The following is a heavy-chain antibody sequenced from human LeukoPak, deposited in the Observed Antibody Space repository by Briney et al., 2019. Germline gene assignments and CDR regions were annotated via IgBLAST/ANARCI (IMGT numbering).Heavy chain of an antibody. CDR1: GYSFTSYW. CDR2: IYPGDSDT. D-gene: IGHD3-10*01. V-gene: IGHV5-51*01. CDR3: ARRKTGYGSGRSIGWFDP. Sequence: GESLKISCKGSGYSFTSYWIGWVRQMPGKGLEWMGIIYPGDSDTRYSPSFQCQVTISADKSISTAYLQWSSLKASDTAMYYCARRKTGYGSGRSIGWFDPWGQGTLVTVSS. J-gene: IGHJ5*02.